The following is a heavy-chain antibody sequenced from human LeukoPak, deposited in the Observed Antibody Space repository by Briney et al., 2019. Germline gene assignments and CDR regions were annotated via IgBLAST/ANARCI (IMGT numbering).Heavy chain of an antibody. CDR1: GFTFTSSA. CDR3: ARDNSVGDTAWWFDP. D-gene: IGHD1-26*01. V-gene: IGHV1-58*02. CDR2: VVVGSGNT. J-gene: IGHJ5*02. Sequence: ASVKVSCKASGFTFTSSAMQWVRQARGQRLEWIGWVVVGSGNTNYAQKFQERVTITRDMSTSTDYMELSSLRSEDTAVYYCARDNSVGDTAWWFDPWGQGTLVTVSS.